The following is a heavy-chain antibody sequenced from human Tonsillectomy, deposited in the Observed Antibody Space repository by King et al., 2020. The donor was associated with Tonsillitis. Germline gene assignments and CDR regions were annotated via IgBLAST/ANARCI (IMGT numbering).Heavy chain of an antibody. V-gene: IGHV3-74*01. CDR3: ARDLTLVRGAKDDAFDI. CDR2: ISGDGRTT. D-gene: IGHD4/OR15-4a*01. Sequence: VQLVESGGGLVQPGGSLRLSCAASGFTFSNYWMHWVRQAPGKGLVWVSRISGDGRTTSYADSVKGRFTISRDNAKNTLYLQMNSLRVEDTAVYYCARDLTLVRGAKDDAFDIWGPGTMVSVSS. J-gene: IGHJ3*02. CDR1: GFTFSNYW.